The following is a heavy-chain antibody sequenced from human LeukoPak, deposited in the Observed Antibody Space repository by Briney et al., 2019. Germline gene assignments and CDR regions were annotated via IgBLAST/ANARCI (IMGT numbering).Heavy chain of an antibody. V-gene: IGHV1-69*13. Sequence: SVKVSCKASGYTFTGYYIHWVRQAPGQGLEWMGGIIPIFGTANYAQKFQGRVTITADESTSTAYMELSSLRSEDTAVYYCARQVDVKYCSSTSCYVWDWFDPWGQGTLVTVSS. J-gene: IGHJ5*02. CDR1: GYTFTGYY. CDR2: IIPIFGTA. CDR3: ARQVDVKYCSSTSCYVWDWFDP. D-gene: IGHD2-2*01.